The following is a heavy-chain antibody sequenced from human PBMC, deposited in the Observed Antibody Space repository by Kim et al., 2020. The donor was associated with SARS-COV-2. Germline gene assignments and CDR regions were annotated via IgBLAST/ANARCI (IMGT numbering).Heavy chain of an antibody. V-gene: IGHV3-64D*06. CDR3: VKDLRGYCSGGSCYTFDY. D-gene: IGHD2-15*01. Sequence: KGRFTISRDNSKNTLYLQMSSLGAEDTAVYYCVKDLRGYCSGGSCYTFDYWGQGTLVTVSS. J-gene: IGHJ4*02.